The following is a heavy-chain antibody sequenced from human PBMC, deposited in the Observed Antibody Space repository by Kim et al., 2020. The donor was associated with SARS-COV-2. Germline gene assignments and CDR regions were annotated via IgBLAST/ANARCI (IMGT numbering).Heavy chain of an antibody. V-gene: IGHV3-74*01. CDR2: INEDGSRT. CDR3: SRDTFGSRDY. CDR1: GFSVSNNW. Sequence: GGSLRPSCVGSGFSVSNNWMHWVRQAPGKGLEWVSRINEDGSRTDDADSVKGRFSISKDNAKNTLYLQMNSLRAEDSAVYYCSRDTFGSRDYWGQGILVT. J-gene: IGHJ4*02. D-gene: IGHD3-10*01.